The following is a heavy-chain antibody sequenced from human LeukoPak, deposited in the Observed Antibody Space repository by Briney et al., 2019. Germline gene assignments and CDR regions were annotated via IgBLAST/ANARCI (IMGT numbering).Heavy chain of an antibody. J-gene: IGHJ1*01. V-gene: IGHV3-23*01. D-gene: IGHD3/OR15-3a*01. CDR3: AKDGLPYGLVSALQH. CDR2: ISGSGATT. Sequence: GGSLRLSCAASGFPFSSYAMSWVRQAPGKGLEWVSAISGSGATTYYVDSVKGRFTVSRDNSKNTLYLQMNSLRAEDTAVYYCAKDGLPYGLVSALQHWGQGTLVTVSS. CDR1: GFPFSSYA.